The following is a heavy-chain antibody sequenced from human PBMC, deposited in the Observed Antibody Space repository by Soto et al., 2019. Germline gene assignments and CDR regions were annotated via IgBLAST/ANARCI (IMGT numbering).Heavy chain of an antibody. D-gene: IGHD6-13*01. J-gene: IGHJ6*02. CDR2: VWYDGSNK. CDR1: GFTFSSYG. V-gene: IGHV3-33*01. CDR3: ARPRIAAVGGYYYGMDV. Sequence: GGSLRLSCAASGFTFSSYGMHWVRQAPGKGLEWVAVVWYDGSNKYYGDFVKGRFTISRDNSKNTLYLQMNSLRAEDTAVYYCARPRIAAVGGYYYGMDVWGQGTTVTVSS.